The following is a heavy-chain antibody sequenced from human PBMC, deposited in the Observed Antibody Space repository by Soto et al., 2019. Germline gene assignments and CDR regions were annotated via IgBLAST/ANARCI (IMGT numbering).Heavy chain of an antibody. J-gene: IGHJ4*01. Sequence: PGESLKISCKGAGYSFIVYWIGWVPHIPGKGLEWMGIIYPVDSDTRYSPSFQGQVTISADKSINTAYLQWSSLKASDTAMYYCARQVGSGIYYFDYRGHGTLVTVSS. V-gene: IGHV5-51*01. CDR1: GYSFIVYW. CDR3: ARQVGSGIYYFDY. CDR2: IYPVDSDT. D-gene: IGHD3-10*01.